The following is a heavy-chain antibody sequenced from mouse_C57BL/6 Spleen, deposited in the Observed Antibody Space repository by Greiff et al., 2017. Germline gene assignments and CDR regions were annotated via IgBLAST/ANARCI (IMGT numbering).Heavy chain of an antibody. CDR1: GYTFTDYN. J-gene: IGHJ1*03. CDR2: INPNNGGT. Sequence: EVQLQQSGPELVKPGASVKMSCKASGYTFTDYNMHWVKQSHGKSLEWIGYINPNNGGTSYNQKFKGKATLPVNKSSSTAYMVLRSLTSEDSAVYYCAKSASEVITPGYFDVWGTGTTVTVSS. V-gene: IGHV1-22*01. D-gene: IGHD1-1*01. CDR3: AKSASEVITPGYFDV.